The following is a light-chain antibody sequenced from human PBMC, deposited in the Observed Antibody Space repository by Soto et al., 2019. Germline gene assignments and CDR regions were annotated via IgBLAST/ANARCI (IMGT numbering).Light chain of an antibody. CDR1: QSINIY. CDR3: QQRYSWPLT. J-gene: IGKJ4*01. CDR2: DAS. Sequence: EIVVTQSPAALSLSPGGRATLSCRVSQSINIYLACYQQKLGQAPRLLIYDASIRATGIPARFSGSGSGTHFTLTISSLEPEDFGVYYCQQRYSWPLTFGGGTKGEIK. V-gene: IGKV3-11*01.